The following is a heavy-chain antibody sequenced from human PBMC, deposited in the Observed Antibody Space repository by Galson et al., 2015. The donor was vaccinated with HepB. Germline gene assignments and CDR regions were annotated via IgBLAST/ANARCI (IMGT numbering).Heavy chain of an antibody. CDR2: IKQDESEK. J-gene: IGHJ6*02. V-gene: IGHV3-7*01. Sequence: SLRLSCAASKFIFSSYWMSWVRQAPGKGLEWVANIKQDESEKYYVDSVKGRFTISRDNAKNSLYLQMNSLRAEDTAVYYCARVSYSSWSYYFYYGMDVWGQGTTVTVSS. CDR1: KFIFSSYW. D-gene: IGHD6-13*01. CDR3: ARVSYSSWSYYFYYGMDV.